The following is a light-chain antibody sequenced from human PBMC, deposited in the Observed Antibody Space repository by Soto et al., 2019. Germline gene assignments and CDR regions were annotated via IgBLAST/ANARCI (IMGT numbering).Light chain of an antibody. Sequence: DIQMTQSPSSLSASVGDRVTITCRASQSISSYLNWYQQKPGKAPKLLIYAASSLQSRVPSRFSSSGSVTDFTLPISSLQPEDFATYYCQQSYSAPRTFCQGTKLEIK. CDR2: AAS. CDR3: QQSYSAPRT. CDR1: QSISSY. V-gene: IGKV1-39*01. J-gene: IGKJ1*01.